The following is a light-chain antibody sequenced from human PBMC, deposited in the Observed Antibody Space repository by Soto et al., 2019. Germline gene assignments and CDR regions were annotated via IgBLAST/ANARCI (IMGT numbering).Light chain of an antibody. J-gene: IGLJ1*01. V-gene: IGLV2-14*03. CDR2: DVT. CDR1: SSDVGGYNY. CDR3: SSYTTSNTRQIV. Sequence: QSVLKKPASVTGSPGQSITISCTGTSSDVGGYNYVSWYQHHPGKAPKLIIYDVTNRPSGVSNPFSGSKSGNTASLTISGLQPEDEADYYCSSYTTSNTRQIVFGTGTKVTVL.